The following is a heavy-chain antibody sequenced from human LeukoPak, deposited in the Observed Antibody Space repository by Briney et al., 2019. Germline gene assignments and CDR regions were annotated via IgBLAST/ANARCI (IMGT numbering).Heavy chain of an antibody. CDR2: TYYRSKWYN. J-gene: IGHJ5*02. Sequence: SPTLSLTCAISGDSVSSNSAAWNWIRQSPSRGLEWLGRTYYRSKWYNDYAVSVKSRITINPDTSKNQFSLKLSSVTAADTAVYYCARGRKATVRFDPWGQGTLVTVSS. D-gene: IGHD5-12*01. CDR1: GDSVSSNSAA. V-gene: IGHV6-1*01. CDR3: ARGRKATVRFDP.